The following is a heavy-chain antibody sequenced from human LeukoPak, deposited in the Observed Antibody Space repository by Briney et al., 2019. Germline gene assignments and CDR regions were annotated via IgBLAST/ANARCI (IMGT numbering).Heavy chain of an antibody. CDR2: ITDSVGDT. D-gene: IGHD3-16*01. J-gene: IGHJ4*02. Sequence: PGESLRLSCAASGFTFSNCIMSWVRQAPGKGLEWVSAITDSVGDTYYANSVQGRFTISRDNSRNTLYLQMNSLRAEDTAIYYCAKVFVPLGPTRGYSFDYWGQGSLVTVSS. CDR3: AKVFVPLGPTRGYSFDY. V-gene: IGHV3-23*01. CDR1: GFTFSNCI.